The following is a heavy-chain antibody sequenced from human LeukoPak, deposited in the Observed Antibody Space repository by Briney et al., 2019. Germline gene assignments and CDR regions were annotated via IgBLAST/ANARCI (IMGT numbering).Heavy chain of an antibody. Sequence: GGSLRLSCAASGFSFSNYGMHWVRQAPGKGLEWVAVILYDEIYTYYGDSVKGRFTISRDNSKNMLYLQMNSLRIEDTAVYYCAKDSSSSWYYFDHWGQGTLVTVSS. CDR1: GFSFSNYG. CDR3: AKDSSSSWYYFDH. J-gene: IGHJ4*02. V-gene: IGHV3-30*18. CDR2: ILYDEIYT. D-gene: IGHD3-22*01.